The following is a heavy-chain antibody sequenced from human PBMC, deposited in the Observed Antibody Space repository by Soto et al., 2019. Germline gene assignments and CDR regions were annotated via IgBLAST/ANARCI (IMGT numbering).Heavy chain of an antibody. D-gene: IGHD2-21*02. CDR3: ARAHCGGDCYSGVDY. CDR2: INAGNGNT. CDR1: GYTFSNYA. V-gene: IGHV1-3*01. J-gene: IGHJ4*02. Sequence: ASVKVSCKASGYTFSNYAMHWVRQAPGQRLEWMGWINAGNGNTYYSQKFQGWVTMTRDTSISTAYMELSRLRSDDTAVYYCARAHCGGDCYSGVDYWGQGTLVTVSS.